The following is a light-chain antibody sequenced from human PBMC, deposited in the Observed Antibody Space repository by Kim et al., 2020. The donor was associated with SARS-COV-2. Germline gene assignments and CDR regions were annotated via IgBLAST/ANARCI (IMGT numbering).Light chain of an antibody. CDR3: QAWDSTTVV. J-gene: IGLJ2*01. CDR2: QDS. CDR1: KLGHKY. Sequence: SYELTQPPSVSVSPGQTASITCSGDKLGHKYTCWYQQRPGQSPVLVIYQDSKRPSGIPERFSGSNSGNTATLTISGTQAMDEADYYCQAWDSTTVVFGGETQLTVL. V-gene: IGLV3-1*01.